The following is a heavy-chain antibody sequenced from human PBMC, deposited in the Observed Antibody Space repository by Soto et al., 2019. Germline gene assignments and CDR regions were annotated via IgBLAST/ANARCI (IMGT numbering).Heavy chain of an antibody. CDR2: IYYSGST. J-gene: IGHJ4*02. V-gene: IGHV4-31*03. CDR1: GGSISSGGYY. CDR3: ARHGYNGNDFDRADLWHFDY. Sequence: QVQLQESGPGLVKPSQTLSLTCTVSGGSISSGGYYWSWIRQHPGKGLEWIGYIYYSGSTYYNPTLKGRVITSVDKSKNQFSLKLRSVTAADTAVYYCARHGYNGNDFDRADLWHFDYWGQGTLVTVSS. D-gene: IGHD5-12*01.